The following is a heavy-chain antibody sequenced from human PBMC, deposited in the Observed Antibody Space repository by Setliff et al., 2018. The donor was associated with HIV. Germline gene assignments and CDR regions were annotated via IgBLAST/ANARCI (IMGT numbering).Heavy chain of an antibody. V-gene: IGHV1-69*10. D-gene: IGHD3-10*01. Sequence: SVKVSCKASGGTFSSHAITWVRQAPGQGLEWMGGISPIIGNANYAQKFQGRITITADKSTSTAYMELSSLRSEDTAVYYCARDLGSGRRWFDPWGQGTMVTVSS. CDR3: ARDLGSGRRWFDP. CDR2: ISPIIGNA. J-gene: IGHJ5*02. CDR1: GGTFSSHA.